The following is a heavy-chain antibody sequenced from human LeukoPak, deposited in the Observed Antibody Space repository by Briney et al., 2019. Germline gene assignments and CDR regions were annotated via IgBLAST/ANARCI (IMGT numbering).Heavy chain of an antibody. CDR1: GLTFSDYS. J-gene: IGHJ4*02. Sequence: GGSLTLSCAASGLTFSDYSMSWVRQAPGKGLEWVSTTSYYVGKQYHADSVRGRFTVSRDNSRNTVSLQMSSLRVEDTGIYYCAKAGIGADGAGFLCEYWGQGTLVTVSS. D-gene: IGHD1-1*01. V-gene: IGHV3-23*01. CDR3: AKAGIGADGAGFLCEY. CDR2: TSYYVGKQ.